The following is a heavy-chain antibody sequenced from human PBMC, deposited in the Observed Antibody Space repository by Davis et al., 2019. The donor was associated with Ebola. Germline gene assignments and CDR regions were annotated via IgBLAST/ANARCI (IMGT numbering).Heavy chain of an antibody. CDR1: GGSISSGGYY. Sequence: MPSETLSLTCTVSGGSISSGGYYWSWIRQHPGKGLEWIGYIYYSGSTYYNPSLKSRLTISVDTSKNQFSLKLSSVTAADTAVYYCARLRMEITMIVVAPSTFDIWGQGTMVTVSS. J-gene: IGHJ3*02. CDR2: IYYSGST. CDR3: ARLRMEITMIVVAPSTFDI. D-gene: IGHD3-22*01. V-gene: IGHV4-31*03.